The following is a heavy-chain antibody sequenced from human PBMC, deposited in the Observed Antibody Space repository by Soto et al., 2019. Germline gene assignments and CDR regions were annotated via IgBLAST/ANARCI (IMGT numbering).Heavy chain of an antibody. J-gene: IGHJ6*02. D-gene: IGHD2-8*01. CDR1: GFTVGSHA. V-gene: IGHV3-23*01. Sequence: GGSLRLSCAASGFTVGSHAMSWVRQAPGKGLEWVSSISGSGDGTYYGDSVKGRFTISRDSSSSTLYLQMDNLRGEDTAVYFCTRSRRSILMVYGFGGMDVWGQGTTVPVYS. CDR3: TRSRRSILMVYGFGGMDV. CDR2: ISGSGDGT.